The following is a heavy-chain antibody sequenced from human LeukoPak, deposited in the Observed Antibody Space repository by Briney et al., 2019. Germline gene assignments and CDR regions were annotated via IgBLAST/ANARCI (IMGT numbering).Heavy chain of an antibody. V-gene: IGHV3-20*04. CDR1: GFTFDDYG. J-gene: IGHJ4*02. CDR3: ARSRSRWLVHYLDY. Sequence: GGSLRLSCAASGFTFDDYGMSWVRQAPGKGLEWVSGINWNGGSTGYADSVKGRFTISRDNAKNSLYLQMNSLRAEDTALYYCARSRSRWLVHYLDYWGQGTLVTVSS. CDR2: INWNGGST. D-gene: IGHD6-19*01.